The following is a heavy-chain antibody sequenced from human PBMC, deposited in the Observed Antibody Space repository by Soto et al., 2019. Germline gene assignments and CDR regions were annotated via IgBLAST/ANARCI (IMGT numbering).Heavy chain of an antibody. Sequence: GGSLRLSCAASGFTFSSYGMHWVRQAPGKGLEWVAVIWYDGSNKYYADSVKGRFTISRDNSKNTLYLQMNSLRAEDTAVYYCALPIAVVHGPYGMDVWGQGTTVTVSS. CDR1: GFTFSSYG. CDR2: IWYDGSNK. J-gene: IGHJ6*02. D-gene: IGHD6-19*01. V-gene: IGHV3-33*01. CDR3: ALPIAVVHGPYGMDV.